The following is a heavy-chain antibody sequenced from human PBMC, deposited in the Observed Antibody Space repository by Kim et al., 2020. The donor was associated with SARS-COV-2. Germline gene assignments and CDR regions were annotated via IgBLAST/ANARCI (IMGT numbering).Heavy chain of an antibody. D-gene: IGHD3-10*01. CDR3: ARGMYYYRWYFDL. Sequence: YAQKFQGRVTMTRNTSISTAYMELSSLRSEDTAVYYCARGMYYYRWYFDLWGRGTLVTVSS. J-gene: IGHJ2*01. V-gene: IGHV1-8*01.